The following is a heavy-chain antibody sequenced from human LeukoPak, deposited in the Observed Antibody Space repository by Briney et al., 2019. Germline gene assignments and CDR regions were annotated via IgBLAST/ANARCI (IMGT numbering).Heavy chain of an antibody. CDR3: AKGGVVPAADFDY. Sequence: GGSLRLSCAASGFTFSSYGMYWVRQAPGEGLEGVGFIWYDGSNTDYADSVKGRFTISRDNSKNTQYLQMNSLRAEDTAAYYCAKGGVVPAADFDYGGQGTLVTVSS. D-gene: IGHD2-2*01. CDR2: IWYDGSNT. CDR1: GFTFSSYG. J-gene: IGHJ4*02. V-gene: IGHV3-30*02.